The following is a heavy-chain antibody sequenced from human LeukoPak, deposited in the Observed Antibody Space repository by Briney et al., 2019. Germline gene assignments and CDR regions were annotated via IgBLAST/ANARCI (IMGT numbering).Heavy chain of an antibody. CDR1: GFTFSSYA. Sequence: GGSLRLSCAASGFTFSSYAMHWVRQAPGKGLEWVAVISYDGSNKYYADSVKGRFTISRDDSKNTLYLQMNSLRAEDTAVYYCARDRMYGGNSGDYWGQGTLVTVSS. CDR3: ARDRMYGGNSGDY. CDR2: ISYDGSNK. J-gene: IGHJ4*02. V-gene: IGHV3-30-3*01. D-gene: IGHD4-23*01.